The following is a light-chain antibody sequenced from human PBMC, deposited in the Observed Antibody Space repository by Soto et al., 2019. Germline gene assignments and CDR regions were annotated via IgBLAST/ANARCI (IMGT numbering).Light chain of an antibody. CDR3: QQLNSYPIT. CDR1: QDISRY. V-gene: IGKV1-9*01. Sequence: DIQLTQSPSFLSASVGDRVTITCRASQDISRYLAWYQQKSGKAPKLLIYAISILQSGVPSRFSGSGSGTEFTLTISSLQPEDFATYYCQQLNSYPITFGQGTRLEIK. CDR2: AIS. J-gene: IGKJ5*01.